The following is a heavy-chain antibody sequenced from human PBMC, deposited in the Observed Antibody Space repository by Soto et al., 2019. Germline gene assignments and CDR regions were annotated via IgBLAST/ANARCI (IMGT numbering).Heavy chain of an antibody. Sequence: QVQLVESGGGVVQPGRSLRLSCAASGFTFSSYGMHWVRQAPGKGLEWVAVILYDGSNKYYADSVKGRFTISRDNSKNTLYLQMNSLRAEDTAVYYCARGFGVESGAFDIWGQGTMVTVSS. J-gene: IGHJ3*02. CDR3: ARGFGVESGAFDI. CDR2: ILYDGSNK. CDR1: GFTFSSYG. V-gene: IGHV3-30*03. D-gene: IGHD3-10*01.